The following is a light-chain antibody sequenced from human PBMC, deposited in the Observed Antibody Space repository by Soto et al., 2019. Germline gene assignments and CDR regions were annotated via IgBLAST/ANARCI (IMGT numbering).Light chain of an antibody. CDR1: QSVGSN. CDR3: QQYNKWPRT. V-gene: IGKV3-15*01. CDR2: GAS. Sequence: IVMTQPPTTLSVSPGERATLSCRASQSVGSNLAWYQQKPAQAPRLLIYGASTRATGIPARFSGSGSGTDFTLIISSLQSEDFAVYYCQQYNKWPRTFGQGTKV. J-gene: IGKJ1*01.